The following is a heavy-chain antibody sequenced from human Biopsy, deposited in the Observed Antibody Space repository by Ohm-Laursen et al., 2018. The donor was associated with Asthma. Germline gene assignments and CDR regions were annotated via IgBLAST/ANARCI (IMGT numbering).Heavy chain of an antibody. Sequence: SLRLSCAASGFRFSIYGMHWVRQGPGKGPEWVALISYDGRETGYVDSVKGRFTISRDNFRNTVHLQMSSLRPEDSAVYYCTRDRFYNSVTSESFYYGVDVWGQGTTVTVSS. CDR3: TRDRFYNSVTSESFYYGVDV. CDR1: GFRFSIYG. CDR2: ISYDGRET. D-gene: IGHD2-21*02. V-gene: IGHV3-30*03. J-gene: IGHJ6*02.